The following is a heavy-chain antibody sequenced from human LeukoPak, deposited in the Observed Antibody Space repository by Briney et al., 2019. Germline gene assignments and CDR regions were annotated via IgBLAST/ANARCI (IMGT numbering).Heavy chain of an antibody. CDR1: GGSISSYY. D-gene: IGHD3-22*01. CDR2: IYYSGST. J-gene: IGHJ4*02. V-gene: IGHV4-59*08. CDR3: ARFNSDYYDSSGYLDY. Sequence: SETLSLTCTVSGGSISSYYWSWIRQPPGKGLEWIGYIYYSGSTNYNPSLKSRVTISVDTSKNQFSLKLSSVTAADTAVYYCARFNSDYYDSSGYLDYWGQGTLVTVSS.